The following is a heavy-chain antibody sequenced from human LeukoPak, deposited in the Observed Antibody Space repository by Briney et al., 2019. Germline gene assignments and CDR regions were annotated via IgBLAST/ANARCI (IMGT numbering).Heavy chain of an antibody. V-gene: IGHV3-23*01. D-gene: IGHD2-2*01. J-gene: IGHJ6*03. Sequence: PGGSLRLSCAASGFTFSSYAMSWVRQAPGKGLEWVSAISGSGGSTYYADSVKGRFTISRDNSKNTLYLQMNSLRAEDTAVYYCAKDGGSTSDWFMDVWGKGTTVTVSS. CDR1: GFTFSSYA. CDR3: AKDGGSTSDWFMDV. CDR2: ISGSGGST.